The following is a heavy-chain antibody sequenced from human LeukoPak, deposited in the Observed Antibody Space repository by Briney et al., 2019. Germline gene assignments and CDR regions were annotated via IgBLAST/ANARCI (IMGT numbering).Heavy chain of an antibody. Sequence: PGGSLRLSCAASGFTFSSYWMSWVRQAPGKGLEWVANIKQDGSEKYYVDSVKGRFTISRDNAKNSLYLQMNSLRAEDTAVYYCARTLWFGELFRFDPWGQGTLVTVSS. CDR3: ARTLWFGELFRFDP. J-gene: IGHJ5*02. V-gene: IGHV3-7*01. CDR1: GFTFSSYW. CDR2: IKQDGSEK. D-gene: IGHD3-10*01.